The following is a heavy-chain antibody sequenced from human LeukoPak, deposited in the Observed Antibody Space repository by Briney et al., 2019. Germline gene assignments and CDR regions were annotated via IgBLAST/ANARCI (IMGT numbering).Heavy chain of an antibody. Sequence: ASVKVSCKASGYTFTSYDINWVRQATGQGLEWVGWMNPNSGSTGSAQKFQGRVSMTRDTSISTAYMELSSLRSEDTAIYYCARAAGDLDYWGQGTLVTVSP. V-gene: IGHV1-8*01. J-gene: IGHJ4*02. CDR3: ARAAGDLDY. CDR2: MNPNSGST. CDR1: GYTFTSYD.